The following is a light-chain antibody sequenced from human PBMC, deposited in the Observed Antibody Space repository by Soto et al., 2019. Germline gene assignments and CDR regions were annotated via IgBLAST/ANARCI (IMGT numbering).Light chain of an antibody. Sequence: QSLLTQPPYVSAAPGQKFTISCSGSNSNIGANSVSWYQHLPGTAPKVVIYDDDKRPSVIPDRFSGSKSGTSATLDITGLQIGEEADYYCGTWHSTLSVEWVFGGGTKVTVL. J-gene: IGLJ3*02. CDR2: DDD. V-gene: IGLV1-51*01. CDR1: NSNIGANS. CDR3: GTWHSTLSVEWV.